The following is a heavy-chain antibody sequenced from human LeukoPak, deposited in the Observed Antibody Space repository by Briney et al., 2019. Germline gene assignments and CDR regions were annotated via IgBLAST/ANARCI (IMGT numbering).Heavy chain of an antibody. CDR1: GGSISSYY. CDR2: SYTSGST. D-gene: IGHD3-22*01. J-gene: IGHJ4*02. CDR3: ARATYYYDSSGYVLVDY. Sequence: PSETLSLTCTVSGGSISSYYWSWIRQPAGKGLEWIGRSYTSGSTNYNPSLKSRVTMSVDTSKNQFSLKLSSVTAADTAVYYCARATYYYDSSGYVLVDYWGQGTLVTVSS. V-gene: IGHV4-4*07.